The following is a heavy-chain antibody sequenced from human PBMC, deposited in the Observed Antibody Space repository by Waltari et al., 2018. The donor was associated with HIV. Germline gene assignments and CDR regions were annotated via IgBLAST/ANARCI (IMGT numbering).Heavy chain of an antibody. D-gene: IGHD1-26*01. Sequence: SISNSNYFWGWIRQPPGKGLEWIGRIYYSGRSYYNPSLKSRVTISVDTSKNQFSLKLSSVTATDTAVYYCARHALRVGASYWYFDLWGRGTLVTVSS. V-gene: IGHV4-39*01. CDR3: ARHALRVGASYWYFDL. J-gene: IGHJ2*01. CDR2: IYYSGRS. CDR1: SISNSNYF.